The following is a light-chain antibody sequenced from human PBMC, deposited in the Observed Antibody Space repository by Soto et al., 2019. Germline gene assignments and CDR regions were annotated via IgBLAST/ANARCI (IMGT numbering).Light chain of an antibody. CDR2: AAS. CDR3: QQHNNYWT. CDR1: QSISSY. J-gene: IGKJ1*01. V-gene: IGKV1-39*01. Sequence: DMQMTRSPSSLSASVGDRVTRTFRASQSISSYLNWYQQKPGKAPKLMIFAASSLQSGVPSGFSGSGSGTEFTLTISSLQPDDFATYYCQQHNNYWTFGQGTKVDIK.